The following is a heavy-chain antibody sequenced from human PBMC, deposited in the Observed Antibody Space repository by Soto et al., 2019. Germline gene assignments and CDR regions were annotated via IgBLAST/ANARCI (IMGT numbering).Heavy chain of an antibody. J-gene: IGHJ5*02. CDR2: ITNSGGST. CDR3: TKEHDYGYYGWFDP. Sequence: GGSLRLSCVASGFAFNSYAMTWVRQAPGKGLEWVSTITNSGGSTYYADSVKGRFTISRDNSKNTLYMQMTTLTAEDTAIYYCTKEHDYGYYGWFDPWGQGTLVTVSS. V-gene: IGHV3-23*01. D-gene: IGHD4-17*01. CDR1: GFAFNSYA.